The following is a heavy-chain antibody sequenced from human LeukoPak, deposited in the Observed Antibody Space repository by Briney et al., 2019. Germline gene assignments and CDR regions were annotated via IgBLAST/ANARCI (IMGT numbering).Heavy chain of an antibody. CDR1: GFTFDDYA. D-gene: IGHD5-18*01. CDR3: AKDTGYSYGPFDY. V-gene: IGHV3-9*01. J-gene: IGHJ4*02. Sequence: SGGSLRLSCAASGFTFDDYAMHWVRQAPGKGLEWVSGISWNSHTIGYADSVKGRFTISRDNAKNSLYLQMNSLRAEDTALYYCAKDTGYSYGPFDYWGQGTLVTVSS. CDR2: ISWNSHTI.